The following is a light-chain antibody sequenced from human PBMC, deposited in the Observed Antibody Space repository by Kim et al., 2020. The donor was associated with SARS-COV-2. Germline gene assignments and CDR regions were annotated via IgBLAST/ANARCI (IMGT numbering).Light chain of an antibody. Sequence: ALSPGERAPLSCRASDSIKSNLAWYQQKPGQPPRLVIYDASSRATGVPARFSGSGSGTDFTLTISGLEAEDFAVYYCQQRGTWPTFGPGTKVDIK. V-gene: IGKV3-11*01. CDR3: QQRGTWPT. CDR2: DAS. J-gene: IGKJ1*01. CDR1: DSIKSN.